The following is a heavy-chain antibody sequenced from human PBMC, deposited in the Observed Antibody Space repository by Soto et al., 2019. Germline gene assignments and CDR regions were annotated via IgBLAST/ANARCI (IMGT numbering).Heavy chain of an antibody. CDR1: GGSTSSGTYY. Sequence: SETLSLTCTVSGGSTSSGTYYWIWIRHHPGKGLEWIAYISYTGSTYYNPSLKSRVTISVDTSKNQFSLKVTPVTAADTAVYYCARGQRGNYPYYYGMDVWGQGTAVTVSS. CDR3: ARGQRGNYPYYYGMDV. J-gene: IGHJ6*02. D-gene: IGHD3-10*01. V-gene: IGHV4-31*03. CDR2: ISYTGST.